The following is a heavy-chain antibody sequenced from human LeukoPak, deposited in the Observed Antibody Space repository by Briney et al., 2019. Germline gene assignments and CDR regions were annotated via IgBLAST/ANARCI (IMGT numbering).Heavy chain of an antibody. J-gene: IGHJ4*02. Sequence: GGSLRLSCAASGFTFSSYAMNWVRQAPGKGLEWVSAISRSGGSTYYADSVKGRFTVSRDNSKNTLYLQMNSLRAEDTAVYYCASQRLGELYVTLLDYWGQGTLVTVSS. CDR1: GFTFSSYA. CDR2: ISRSGGST. D-gene: IGHD3-16*01. CDR3: ASQRLGELYVTLLDY. V-gene: IGHV3-23*01.